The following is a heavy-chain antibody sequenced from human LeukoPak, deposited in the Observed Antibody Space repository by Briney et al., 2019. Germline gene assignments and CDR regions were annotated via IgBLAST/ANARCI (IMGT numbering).Heavy chain of an antibody. D-gene: IGHD3-22*01. CDR2: ISYDGSKA. CDR1: GFTFNIYA. V-gene: IGHV3-30-3*01. J-gene: IGHJ3*02. Sequence: GGSLRLSCAASGFTFNIYAMHWVRQAPGKGLEWVAVISYDGSKAYYADSVKGRFTISRDNSKNTLYLQMNSLRAEDTAVYYCAKGLYYYDSSGYKDAFDIWGQGTMVTVSS. CDR3: AKGLYYYDSSGYKDAFDI.